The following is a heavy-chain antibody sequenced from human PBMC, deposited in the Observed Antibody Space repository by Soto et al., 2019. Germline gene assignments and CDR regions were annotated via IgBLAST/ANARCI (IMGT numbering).Heavy chain of an antibody. J-gene: IGHJ4*02. V-gene: IGHV2-5*02. CDR3: AQLVVAGLTYYFDY. CDR2: IYWDDEK. D-gene: IGHD2-15*01. Sequence: QITLKESGPTLVKPTQTLTLTCTFSGFSLSTSAVGVGWIRQPPGKALEWLAFIYWDDEKRYSPSLKSSLTITKDTSKNQVVLALTNMDPVDTATYYCAQLVVAGLTYYFDYWGQGTLVTVSS. CDR1: GFSLSTSAVG.